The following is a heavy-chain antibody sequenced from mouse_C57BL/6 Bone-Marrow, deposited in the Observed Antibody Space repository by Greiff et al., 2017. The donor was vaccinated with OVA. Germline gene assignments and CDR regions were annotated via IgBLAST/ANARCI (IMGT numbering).Heavy chain of an antibody. V-gene: IGHV7-3*01. CDR1: GFTFTDYY. CDR3: ARSNWDLLWFAY. D-gene: IGHD4-1*01. J-gene: IGHJ3*01. CDR2: IRNKANGYTT. Sequence: EVKVVESGGGLVQPGGSLSLSCAASGFTFTDYYMSWVRQPPGKALEWLGFIRNKANGYTTEYSASVKGRFTISRDNSQSILYLQMNALRAEDSATYYCARSNWDLLWFAYWGQGTLVTVSA.